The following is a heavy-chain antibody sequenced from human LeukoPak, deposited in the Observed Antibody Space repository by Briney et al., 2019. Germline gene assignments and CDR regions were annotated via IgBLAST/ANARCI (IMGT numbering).Heavy chain of an antibody. Sequence: PSETLSLTCTVSGGSISSGDYYWRWIRQPPGKGLEWIGYIYYSGSTYYNPSLKSRVTISVDTSKNQFSLKLSSVTAADTAVYYCASSRDRYDILTGYYIGNWFDPWGQGTLVTVSS. CDR3: ASSRDRYDILTGYYIGNWFDP. V-gene: IGHV4-30-4*01. CDR1: GGSISSGDYY. D-gene: IGHD3-9*01. CDR2: IYYSGST. J-gene: IGHJ5*02.